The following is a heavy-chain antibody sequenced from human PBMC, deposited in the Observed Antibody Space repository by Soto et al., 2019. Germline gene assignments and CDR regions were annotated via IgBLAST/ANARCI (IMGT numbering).Heavy chain of an antibody. CDR3: ARDDFWSGYYYGMDV. J-gene: IGHJ6*02. CDR1: GYTFTSYY. CDR2: INPSGGST. Sequence: ASVKVSCKASGYTFTSYYMHWVRQAPGQGLEWMGIINPSGGSTSYAQKFQGRVTMTRDTSTSTVYMELSSLGSEDTAVYYCARDDFWSGYYYGMDVWGQGTTVTVSS. V-gene: IGHV1-46*01. D-gene: IGHD3-3*01.